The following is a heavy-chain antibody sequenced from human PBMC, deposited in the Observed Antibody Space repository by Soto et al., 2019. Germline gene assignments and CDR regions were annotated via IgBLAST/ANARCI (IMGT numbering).Heavy chain of an antibody. D-gene: IGHD3-22*01. J-gene: IGHJ4*02. V-gene: IGHV4-4*02. CDR1: GGSISSSNW. Sequence: XGTLSLTCAVSGGSISSSNWWSCVRQPPGKGLEWIGEIYHSGSTNYNPSLKSRVTISVDKSKNQFSLKLSSVTAADTAVYYCARASDSRGPFDYWGQGTLVTVSS. CDR2: IYHSGST. CDR3: ARASDSRGPFDY.